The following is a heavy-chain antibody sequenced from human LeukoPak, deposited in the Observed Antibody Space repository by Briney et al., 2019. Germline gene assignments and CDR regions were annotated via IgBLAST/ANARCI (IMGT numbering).Heavy chain of an antibody. D-gene: IGHD3-3*01. CDR2: ISSSSSSI. J-gene: IGHJ4*02. Sequence: GGSLRLSCAASGFTFTTYSMNWVRQAPGKGLEWVSYISSSSSSIYYADSVKGRFTISRDNARNSLYLQMNSLRAEDTAVYYCARAYDFWSGCYPTYFDYWGQGTLVTVSS. V-gene: IGHV3-48*01. CDR3: ARAYDFWSGCYPTYFDY. CDR1: GFTFTTYS.